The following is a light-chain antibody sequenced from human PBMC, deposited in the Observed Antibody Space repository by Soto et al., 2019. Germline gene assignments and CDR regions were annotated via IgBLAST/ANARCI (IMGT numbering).Light chain of an antibody. CDR3: QQSYSRPRT. CDR2: TTS. Sequence: MTQSPLSLPVTPGEPASISCRSNQSLLHNNGYNYLDWYLQKPGKAPNLLIYTTSILESGVPSRFSGSGSGTDFTLTISSLQPEDFATYFCQQSYSRPRTFGQGTMVDI. V-gene: IGKV1-39*01. CDR1: QSLLHNNGYNY. J-gene: IGKJ1*01.